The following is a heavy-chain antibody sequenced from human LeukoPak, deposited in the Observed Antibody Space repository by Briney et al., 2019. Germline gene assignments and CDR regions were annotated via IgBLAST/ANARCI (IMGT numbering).Heavy chain of an antibody. V-gene: IGHV3-30*01. J-gene: IGHJ4*02. CDR2: ISNDGSEK. CDR3: ARDYTGYYSVDY. D-gene: IGHD3-22*01. Sequence: AVISNDGSEKHCAASVKGRFTISRDNSKNTLYLQMDSLRAEDTAVYYCARDYTGYYSVDYWGQGTLVTVSS.